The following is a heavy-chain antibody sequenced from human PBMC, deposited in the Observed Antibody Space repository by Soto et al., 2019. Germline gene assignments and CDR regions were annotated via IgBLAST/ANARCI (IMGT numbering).Heavy chain of an antibody. J-gene: IGHJ6*03. Sequence: PSETLSVTWAVYGGSCVGFCWSWIRNPQGRGLGWIGETNHSGSTNYNPSLKSRVTISVDTSKNQFSLKLSSVTAADTAVYYCARRYWPYSSSWYPLLTGGYYYYYMDVWGKGTTVTVSS. CDR2: TNHSGST. V-gene: IGHV4-34*01. CDR3: ARRYWPYSSSWYPLLTGGYYYYYMDV. CDR1: GGSCVGFC. D-gene: IGHD6-13*01.